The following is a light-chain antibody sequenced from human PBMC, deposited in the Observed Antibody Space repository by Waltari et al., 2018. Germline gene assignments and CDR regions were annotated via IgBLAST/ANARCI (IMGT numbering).Light chain of an antibody. V-gene: IGKV1-39*01. CDR3: QQSYSTPPWT. J-gene: IGKJ1*01. Sequence: DIQMTQSPSSLSASVGDRVTITCRASQTISIYLNWYQQKPGKAPTLLIYATSSLESRVPSRFSGSGSETDFTLTISSLQPEDFATYYCQQSYSTPPWTFGQGTKVEIK. CDR2: ATS. CDR1: QTISIY.